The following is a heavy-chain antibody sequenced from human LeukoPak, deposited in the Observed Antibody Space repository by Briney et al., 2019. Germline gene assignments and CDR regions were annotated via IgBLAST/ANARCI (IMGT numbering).Heavy chain of an antibody. CDR3: ARDLGQYYDTSDNWFDP. CDR2: ISGSGVST. J-gene: IGHJ5*02. CDR1: GFSFSSYG. Sequence: PGGTLRLSCAASGFSFSSYGMSWVRQAPGKGLEWVSSISGSGVSTYYADSVKGRFTISRDNSKNTLYVQMNSLRAEDTAVYYCARDLGQYYDTSDNWFDPWGQGTLVTVSS. D-gene: IGHD3-22*01. V-gene: IGHV3-23*01.